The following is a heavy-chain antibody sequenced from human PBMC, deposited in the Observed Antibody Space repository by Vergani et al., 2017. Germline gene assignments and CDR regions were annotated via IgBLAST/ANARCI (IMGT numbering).Heavy chain of an antibody. CDR1: GFTFSSYE. V-gene: IGHV3-48*03. CDR3: ARGGDCSSTSCPWGVWFDP. D-gene: IGHD2-2*01. CDR2: ISSSGSTI. J-gene: IGHJ5*02. Sequence: EVQLVESGGGLVQPGGSLRLSCAASGFTFSSYEMNWVRQAPGKGLEWVSYISSSGSTIYYADSVKGRFTIARDNAKNSLYLQMNSLRAEDTAVYYCARGGDCSSTSCPWGVWFDPWGQGTLVTVSS.